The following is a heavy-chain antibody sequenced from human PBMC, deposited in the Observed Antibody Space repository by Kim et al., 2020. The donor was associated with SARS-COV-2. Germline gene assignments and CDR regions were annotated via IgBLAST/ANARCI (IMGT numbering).Heavy chain of an antibody. CDR1: GFTFTDYA. J-gene: IGHJ4*02. D-gene: IGHD3-10*01. V-gene: IGHV3-23*01. CDR3: ARRDTPGSDVAHTPLFDY. Sequence: GGSLRLSCIASGFTFTDYAMSWVRQAPGKGLEYVSNINSGGDSTDYADSVKGRFTISRDKSKNTVQLQMNSLRAEDTAVYYCARRDTPGSDVAHTPLFDYWGQGILVIVSS. CDR2: INSGGDST.